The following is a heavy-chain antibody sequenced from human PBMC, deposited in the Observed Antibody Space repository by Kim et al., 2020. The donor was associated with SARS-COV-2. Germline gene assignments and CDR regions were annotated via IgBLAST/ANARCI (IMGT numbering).Heavy chain of an antibody. V-gene: IGHV4-39*01. D-gene: IGHD6-13*01. J-gene: IGHJ4*02. CDR3: ARHDFSGQQLVRGFDY. CDR2: IYYSGST. CDR1: GGSISSSSYY. Sequence: SETLSLTCTVSGGSISSSSYYWGWIRQPPGKGLEWIGSIYYSGSTYYNPSLKSRVTISVDTSKNQFSLKLSSVTAADTAVYYCARHDFSGQQLVRGFDYWGQGTLVTVSS.